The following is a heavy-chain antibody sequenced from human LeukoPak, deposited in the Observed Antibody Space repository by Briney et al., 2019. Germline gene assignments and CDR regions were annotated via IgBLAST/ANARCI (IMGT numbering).Heavy chain of an antibody. CDR1: GGSISSYY. Sequence: RSSETLSLTCTVSGGSISSYYWNWIRQPPGKGLEWIGYIYYSGSTYYNPSLKSRVTISVDTSKNQFSLKLSSVTAADTAVYYCARASGGSGSYYPFDYWGQGTLVTVSS. CDR2: IYYSGST. CDR3: ARASGGSGSYYPFDY. D-gene: IGHD1-26*01. V-gene: IGHV4-59*12. J-gene: IGHJ4*02.